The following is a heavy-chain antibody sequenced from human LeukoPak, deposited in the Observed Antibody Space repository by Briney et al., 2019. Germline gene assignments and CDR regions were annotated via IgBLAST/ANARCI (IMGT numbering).Heavy chain of an antibody. CDR3: ARDPGRIRSIDY. V-gene: IGHV1-2*06. CDR2: INPNSGGT. CDR1: GYTFTGYY. D-gene: IGHD2/OR15-2a*01. Sequence: ASVKVSCKASGYTFTGYYMHWVRQAPGQGLEWMGRINPNSGGTNYAQKFQGRVTMTRDTSISTAYMELSRLRSDDTAVYYCARDPGRIRSIDYWGQGTLVTVSS. J-gene: IGHJ4*02.